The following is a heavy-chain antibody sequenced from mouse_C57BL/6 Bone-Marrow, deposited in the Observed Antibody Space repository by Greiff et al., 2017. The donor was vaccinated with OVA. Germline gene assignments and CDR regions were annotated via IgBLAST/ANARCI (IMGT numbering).Heavy chain of an antibody. CDR1: GYTFTSYW. V-gene: IGHV1-61*01. Sequence: QVQLQQPGAELVRPGSSVKLSCKASGYTFTSYWMDWVKQRPGQGLEWIGNIYPSDSETHYNQKFKDKATLTVDKSSSTAYMQLSSLTSEDSAVYYGASSYDYDYWGQGTTLTVSS. CDR2: IYPSDSET. D-gene: IGHD2-4*01. CDR3: ASSYDYDY. J-gene: IGHJ2*01.